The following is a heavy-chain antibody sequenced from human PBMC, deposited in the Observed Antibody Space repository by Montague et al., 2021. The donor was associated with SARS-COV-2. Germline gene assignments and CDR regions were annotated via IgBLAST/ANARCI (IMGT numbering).Heavy chain of an antibody. Sequence: SETLSLTCTVSGGSISSSSYYWGWIRQAPGKGLEWIGSIYYSGSTYYNPSLKSRVTISVDTSKNQFSLKLSSVTAAVTAVYYCAGDPGRQPLLYPIGDYYYGMDVWGQGTTVTVSS. CDR3: AGDPGRQPLLYPIGDYYYGMDV. D-gene: IGHD2-2*02. V-gene: IGHV4-39*07. CDR1: GGSISSSSYY. J-gene: IGHJ6*02. CDR2: IYYSGST.